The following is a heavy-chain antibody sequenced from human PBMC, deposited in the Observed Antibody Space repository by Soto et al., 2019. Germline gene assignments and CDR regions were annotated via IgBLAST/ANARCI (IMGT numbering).Heavy chain of an antibody. CDR1: GFTFSSYG. D-gene: IGHD1-1*01. V-gene: IGHV3-30*18. Sequence: QVQLVESGGGVVQPGRSLRLSCAAAGFTFSSYGMHWVRQAPGKGLEWVAILSYDGSEKYYADSVKGRFTISRDNSKNMLYVQLSSLRPEDTAVYYCAKDLGYEATGRDYWGRGTLVTVDS. CDR3: AKDLGYEATGRDY. J-gene: IGHJ4*02. CDR2: LSYDGSEK.